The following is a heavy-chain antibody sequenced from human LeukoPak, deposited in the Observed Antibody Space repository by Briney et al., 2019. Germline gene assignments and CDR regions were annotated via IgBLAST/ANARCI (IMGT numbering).Heavy chain of an antibody. Sequence: PGGSLRLSCAASGFTFSSYGMHWVRQAPGKGLEWMAFIRYDGSNKYYADSVKGRFTISRDNSKNTLYLQMNSLRAEDTAVYYCAKDTATMTHDAFDIWGQGTMVTVSS. CDR2: IRYDGSNK. D-gene: IGHD3-22*01. CDR1: GFTFSSYG. J-gene: IGHJ3*02. CDR3: AKDTATMTHDAFDI. V-gene: IGHV3-30*02.